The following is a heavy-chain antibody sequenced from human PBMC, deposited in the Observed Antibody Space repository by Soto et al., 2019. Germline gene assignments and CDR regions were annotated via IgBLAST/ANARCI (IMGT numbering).Heavy chain of an antibody. CDR3: ARTHLNKLELIMGDWFDP. CDR2: TYYRSKWYN. Sequence: KQSQTLSLTCAISGDSVSNSSAAWTWVRQSPSRGLEWLGRTYYRSKWYNDYAVSVKSRITINPDTSKNQFSLQLNSVTPEDTAVYYCARTHLNKLELIMGDWFDPWGQGTLVTVSS. D-gene: IGHD1-7*01. CDR1: GDSVSNSSAA. V-gene: IGHV6-1*01. J-gene: IGHJ5*02.